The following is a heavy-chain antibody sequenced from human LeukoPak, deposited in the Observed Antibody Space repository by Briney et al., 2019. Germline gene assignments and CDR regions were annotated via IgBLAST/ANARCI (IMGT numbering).Heavy chain of an antibody. CDR2: IYYSGST. Sequence: SETLSLTCTVSGGSISSYYWSWIRQPPGKGLEWIGYIYYSGSTNYNPSLKSRVTISVDTSKSQFSLKLSSVTAADTAVYYCARLGCSGGSCYSLIFNRLDPWGQGTLVTVSS. V-gene: IGHV4-59*08. CDR3: ARLGCSGGSCYSLIFNRLDP. D-gene: IGHD2-15*01. J-gene: IGHJ5*02. CDR1: GGSISSYY.